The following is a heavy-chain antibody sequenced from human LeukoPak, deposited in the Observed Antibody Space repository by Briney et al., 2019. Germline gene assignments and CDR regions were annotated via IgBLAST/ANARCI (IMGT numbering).Heavy chain of an antibody. CDR2: IHYSGST. Sequence: SETLSLTRTVSGGSISIYYWNWIRQPPGKGLEWIGYIHYSGSTDYNPSLKSRVTISVDTSKNQFSLNLRSVTAADTAVYYCARDKVPGDYWGQGTLVTVSS. CDR1: GGSISIYY. V-gene: IGHV4-59*01. J-gene: IGHJ4*02. CDR3: ARDKVPGDY.